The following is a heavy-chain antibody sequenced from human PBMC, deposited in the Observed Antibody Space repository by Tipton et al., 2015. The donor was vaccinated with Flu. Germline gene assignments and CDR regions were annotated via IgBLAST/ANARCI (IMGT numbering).Heavy chain of an antibody. Sequence: TLSLTCSVSGGSINSGGYFWSWIHQHPGKGLEWIGYIYYSGSTYYNPSLKSRGAISVDTSKNQFSVKLSSVTAADTAVYYCARAVGSGTPCTWRHDAFDIWGQGTMVTVSS. CDR3: ARAVGSGTPCTWRHDAFDI. CDR2: IYYSGST. J-gene: IGHJ3*02. D-gene: IGHD3-10*01. V-gene: IGHV4-31*03. CDR1: GGSINSGGYF.